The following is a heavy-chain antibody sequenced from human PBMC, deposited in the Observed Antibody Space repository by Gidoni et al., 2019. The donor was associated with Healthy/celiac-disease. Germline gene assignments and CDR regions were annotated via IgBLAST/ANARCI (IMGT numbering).Heavy chain of an antibody. Sequence: QVQLVQSGSEVKKPGASVKVSCKASGYPFTSYAMHWVRQAPGQRLEWMGWINAGNGNTKYSQKFQGRVTITRETSASTAYMELSSLRSEDTAVYYCARGDNYYGSGFDWGQGTLVTVSS. CDR1: GYPFTSYA. J-gene: IGHJ4*02. CDR2: INAGNGNT. V-gene: IGHV1-3*01. D-gene: IGHD3-10*01. CDR3: ARGDNYYGSGFD.